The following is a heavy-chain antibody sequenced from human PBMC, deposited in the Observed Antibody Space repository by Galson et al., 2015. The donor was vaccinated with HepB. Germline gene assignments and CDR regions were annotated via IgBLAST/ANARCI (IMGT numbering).Heavy chain of an antibody. CDR1: GFTFTTYS. D-gene: IGHD3-22*01. CDR3: ASGSYDSSAYPNGDY. CDR2: ISSSSSTI. Sequence: SLRLSCAASGFTFTTYSMNWVRQAPGKGLDWVSYISSSSSTIYYADSVKGRFTISRDNAKNSLYLQMNSLRDEDTAVYYCASGSYDSSAYPNGDYWGQGTLVTVSS. V-gene: IGHV3-48*02. J-gene: IGHJ4*02.